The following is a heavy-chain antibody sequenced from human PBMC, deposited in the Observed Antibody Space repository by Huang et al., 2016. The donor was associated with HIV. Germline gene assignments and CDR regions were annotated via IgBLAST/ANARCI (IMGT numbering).Heavy chain of an antibody. J-gene: IGHJ4*02. Sequence: QLQLQESGPGLVKPSETLSLTCTVSGGSISSSSYYWGWIRQPPGKGLEWIGNIYYSGSTYHNPSLKSRVTISVDTSKNQFSLRLSSVTAADTAVYFCARHSGVLYPHLDYWGQGTLVTVSS. V-gene: IGHV4-39*01. CDR1: GGSISSSSYY. D-gene: IGHD3-10*01. CDR3: ARHSGVLYPHLDY. CDR2: IYYSGST.